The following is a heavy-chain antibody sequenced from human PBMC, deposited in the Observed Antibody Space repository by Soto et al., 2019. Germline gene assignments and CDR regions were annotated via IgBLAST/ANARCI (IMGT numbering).Heavy chain of an antibody. D-gene: IGHD1-26*01. V-gene: IGHV1-46*03. Sequence: QGQLVQSGAEVKKPGASVKVSCKASGYTFTTYYIHWMRQAPGQGLEWMGMFNPYTGGTRYAHKFQGRDTMTGDTSKSTGYMELSRLGSDDTAVYYCDRLWGEIGHAFDHWRQGTLVNVSS. CDR1: GYTFTTYY. J-gene: IGHJ5*02. CDR3: DRLWGEIGHAFDH. CDR2: FNPYTGGT.